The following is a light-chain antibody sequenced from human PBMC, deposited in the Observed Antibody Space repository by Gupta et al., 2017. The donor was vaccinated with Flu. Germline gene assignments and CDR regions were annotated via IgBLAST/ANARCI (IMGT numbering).Light chain of an antibody. Sequence: AVMTQCPLSLPFTLGEPASIPCRSSQCRGFGDGNKYLDWFQQRPGQSPRRLIYKVSNRDSGVPDRFSGSGSGTDFTLEISRGEAEDVAVYSCRHEKHWPSTFGQGTKLEIK. V-gene: IGKV2-30*01. CDR1: QCRGFGDGNKY. CDR2: KVS. CDR3: RHEKHWPST. J-gene: IGKJ2*01.